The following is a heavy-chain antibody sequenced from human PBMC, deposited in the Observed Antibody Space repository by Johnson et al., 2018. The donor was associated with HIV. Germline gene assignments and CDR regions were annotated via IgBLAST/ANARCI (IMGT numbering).Heavy chain of an antibody. Sequence: QVHLVESGGGLVQPGGSLRLSCAASGFTFSDYYMSWIRQAPGKGLEWVSYISSSGSTIYYADSVKGRFTISRDNAKNSLYLQMNSLRAEDTAVYYCARDHYYYDSSGYWVGAFDIWGQGTMVTVSS. V-gene: IGHV3-11*04. CDR2: ISSSGSTI. CDR3: ARDHYYYDSSGYWVGAFDI. J-gene: IGHJ3*02. CDR1: GFTFSDYY. D-gene: IGHD3-22*01.